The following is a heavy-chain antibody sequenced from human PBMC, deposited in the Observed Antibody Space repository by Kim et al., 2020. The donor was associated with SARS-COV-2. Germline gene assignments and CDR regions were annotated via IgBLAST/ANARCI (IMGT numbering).Heavy chain of an antibody. CDR3: AKPHSRLLSPGNFDL. V-gene: IGHV3-23*01. CDR2: ISGSGGST. D-gene: IGHD2-21*02. Sequence: GGSLRLSCAASGFTFSSYAMSWVRQAPGKGLEWVSAISGSGGSTYYADSVKGRFTISRDNSKNTLYLQMNSLRAEDTAVYYCAKPHSRLLSPGNFDLWGRGTLVTVSS. J-gene: IGHJ2*01. CDR1: GFTFSSYA.